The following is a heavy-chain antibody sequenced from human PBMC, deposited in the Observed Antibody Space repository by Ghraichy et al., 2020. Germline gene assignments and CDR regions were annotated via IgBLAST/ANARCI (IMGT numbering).Heavy chain of an antibody. CDR3: ARGRQVGGGYYYYGMDV. V-gene: IGHV3-48*02. Sequence: RGSLRLSCAASGFTFSYHSMDWVRQAPGKGLEWVSYITSGSSTIYYADSVKGRFTISRDNAKNSLYLQMDSLREEDTGVYYCARGRQVGGGYYYYGMDVWGQGTTVTVSS. D-gene: IGHD3-10*01. CDR1: GFTFSYHS. CDR2: ITSGSSTI. J-gene: IGHJ6*01.